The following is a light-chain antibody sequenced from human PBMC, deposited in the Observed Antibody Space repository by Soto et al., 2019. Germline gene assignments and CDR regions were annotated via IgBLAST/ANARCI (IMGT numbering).Light chain of an antibody. J-gene: IGKJ5*01. CDR2: GAS. CDR1: QSISNY. V-gene: IGKV3-11*01. Sequence: EIVLTQSPDTLSLAPGERATLSCRASQSISNYLAWYQQKPGQAPRLLIYGASNRATGIPARFSGSGSGTDFTLTISSLEPEDFAVYYCQQRSNWPPITFGQGTRMEIK. CDR3: QQRSNWPPIT.